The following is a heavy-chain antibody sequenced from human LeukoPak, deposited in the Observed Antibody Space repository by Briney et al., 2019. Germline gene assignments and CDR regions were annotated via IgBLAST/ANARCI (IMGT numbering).Heavy chain of an antibody. D-gene: IGHD6-19*01. CDR3: ARLRIAVAGGLSWFDP. V-gene: IGHV4-38-2*02. CDR1: GYSISSGYY. Sequence: SETLSLTCTVSGYSISSGYYWGWIRQPPGKGLEWIGSIYHIGSTYYSPSLKSRVIISVDTSKNQFSLKLSSVTAADTAVYYCARLRIAVAGGLSWFDPWGQGTLVTVSS. J-gene: IGHJ5*02. CDR2: IYHIGST.